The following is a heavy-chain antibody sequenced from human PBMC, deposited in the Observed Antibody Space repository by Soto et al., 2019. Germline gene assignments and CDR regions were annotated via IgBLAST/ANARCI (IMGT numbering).Heavy chain of an antibody. CDR1: GFTFSSYW. CDR3: ARDQFYYDTSGSSHFDY. J-gene: IGHJ4*02. CDR2: INSDGSIT. Sequence: EVQLEESGGGLVQPGGTLRLSCAASGFTFSSYWMHWVRQAPGKGLVWVSRINSDGSITKYADSVKGRFTISRDNGKNTLYLQMNSLRAEDTAVYYCARDQFYYDTSGSSHFDYWGQGTLVTVSS. V-gene: IGHV3-74*03. D-gene: IGHD3-22*01.